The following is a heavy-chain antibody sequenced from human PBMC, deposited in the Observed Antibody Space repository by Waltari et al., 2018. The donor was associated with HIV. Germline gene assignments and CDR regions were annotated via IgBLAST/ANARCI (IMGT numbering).Heavy chain of an antibody. CDR3: VRDGPFVDVEY. V-gene: IGHV3-7*01. CDR2: IKEDGGWE. Sequence: EVQLVESGGGLVQPGGSLRLSCAASGFTFSGYWMSWVRQAPGKGVEWVANIKEDGGWECYVDSGKGRFTISRDNPKNLLFLQMNSLRVEDTAVYYCVRDGPFVDVEYWGQGTLVTVSS. J-gene: IGHJ4*02. CDR1: GFTFSGYW. D-gene: IGHD5-12*01.